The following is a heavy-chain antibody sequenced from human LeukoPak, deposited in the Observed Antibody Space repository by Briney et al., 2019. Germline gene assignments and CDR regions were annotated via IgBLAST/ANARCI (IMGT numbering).Heavy chain of an antibody. J-gene: IGHJ4*02. D-gene: IGHD3-10*01. CDR3: ARQKWFGGLFTRYFDY. CDR1: GGSISTSNYY. CDR2: GSYSGST. Sequence: SETLSLTCIVSGGSISTSNYYWGWIRQPPGKGLEWIGSGSYSGSTYYNLSLKSRVTISVDTSKSQFSLKLTSVTTADTAVYYCARQKWFGGLFTRYFDYWGQGALVTVSS. V-gene: IGHV4-39*01.